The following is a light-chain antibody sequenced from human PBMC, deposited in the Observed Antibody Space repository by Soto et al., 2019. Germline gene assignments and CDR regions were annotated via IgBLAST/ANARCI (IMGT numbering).Light chain of an antibody. V-gene: IGKV3-15*01. CDR1: QSIGPN. CDR2: GAS. CDR3: QQYNHWPWT. J-gene: IGKJ1*01. Sequence: VLTQSPVTLSVSPGERATLSCRASQSIGPNLAWYQQKPGQAPRLLIYGASTRATGFPARFSGSGSVTEFTLTISSLQYEDLAVYYCQQYNHWPWTFGQGTKVEIK.